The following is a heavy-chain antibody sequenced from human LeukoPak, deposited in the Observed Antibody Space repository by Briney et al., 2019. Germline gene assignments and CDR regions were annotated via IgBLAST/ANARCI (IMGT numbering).Heavy chain of an antibody. V-gene: IGHV3-7*01. D-gene: IGHD3-22*01. CDR2: IKQDGSDK. J-gene: IGHJ5*02. Sequence: GGSLRLSCAASGFTFSSYWMSWVRQAPGKGLEWVANIKQDGSDKYYVDSVKGRFTISRDNAKNSVYLQMNSLRAEDTAVYYCARLYYYDSSGYAWGQGTLVTVSS. CDR1: GFTFSSYW. CDR3: ARLYYYDSSGYA.